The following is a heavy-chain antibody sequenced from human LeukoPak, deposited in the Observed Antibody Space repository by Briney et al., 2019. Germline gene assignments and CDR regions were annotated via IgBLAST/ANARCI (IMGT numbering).Heavy chain of an antibody. D-gene: IGHD1-26*01. CDR3: ARVRSQSVGATGY. J-gene: IGHJ4*02. CDR2: INPNSGGT. Sequence: ASVKVSCKASGGTFSIYAISWVRQAPGQGLEWMGWINPNSGGTNYAQKFQGRVTMTRDTSISTAYMELSRLRSDDTAVYYCARVRSQSVGATGYWGQGTLVTVSS. CDR1: GGTFSIYA. V-gene: IGHV1-2*02.